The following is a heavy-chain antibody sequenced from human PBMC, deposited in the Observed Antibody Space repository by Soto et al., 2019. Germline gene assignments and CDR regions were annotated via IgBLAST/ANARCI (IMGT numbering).Heavy chain of an antibody. CDR3: ARSPRYSSSICFDP. J-gene: IGHJ5*02. CDR1: GGTFSSYA. D-gene: IGHD6-6*01. CDR2: IIPIFGTA. V-gene: IGHV1-69*13. Sequence: VKVSCKASGGTFSSYAISWVRQAPGQGLEWMGGIIPIFGTANYAQKFQGRVTITADESTSTAYMELSSLRSEDTAVYYCARSPRYSSSICFDPWGQGTLVTVSS.